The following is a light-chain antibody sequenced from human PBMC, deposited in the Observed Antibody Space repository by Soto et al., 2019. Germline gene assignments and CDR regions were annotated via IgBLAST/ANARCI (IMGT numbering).Light chain of an antibody. V-gene: IGKV3-15*01. CDR2: GAS. CDR1: QSVNSN. CDR3: QQYNNWWT. Sequence: EIVMTQSPATLSVSPEERATLSCRASQSVNSNLAWYQQKPGQAPRLLISGASTRATGIPARFSGSGSETEFTLTISSLQSEDFAVYYCQQYNNWWTFGQGTKVE. J-gene: IGKJ1*01.